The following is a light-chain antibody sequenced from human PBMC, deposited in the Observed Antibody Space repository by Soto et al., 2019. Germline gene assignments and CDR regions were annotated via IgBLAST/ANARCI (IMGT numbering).Light chain of an antibody. CDR1: QSVPSNY. CDR3: QQYGDSSRT. V-gene: IGKV3-20*01. J-gene: IGKJ1*01. Sequence: EIVLTQSPGTLSLSPGEGATLSCWASQSVPSNYLAWFQQRPGQAPGLLMYGASSRATGIPDGFRGSGSGIDFTLPISRLAPDDFSVYYCQQYGDSSRTFGQGTKVEIK. CDR2: GAS.